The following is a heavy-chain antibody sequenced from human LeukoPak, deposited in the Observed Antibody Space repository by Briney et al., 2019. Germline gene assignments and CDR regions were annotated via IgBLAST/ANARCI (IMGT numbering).Heavy chain of an antibody. V-gene: IGHV4-31*03. CDR2: IYYSGST. J-gene: IGHJ4*02. CDR1: GGSISSGGYY. CDR3: ARDSSGYDHFDY. D-gene: IGHD5-12*01. Sequence: SETLSLTCTVSGGSISSGGYYWSWIRQHPGKGLGWIGYIYYSGSTYYNPSLKSRVTISVDTSKNQFSLKLSSVTAADTAVYYCARDSSGYDHFDYWGQGTLVTVSS.